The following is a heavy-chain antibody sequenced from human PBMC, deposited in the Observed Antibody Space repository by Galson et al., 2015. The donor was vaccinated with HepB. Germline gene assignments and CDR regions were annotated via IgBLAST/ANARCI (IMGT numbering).Heavy chain of an antibody. Sequence: SLRLSCAASGFTFSSYSMNWVRQAPGKGLEWVSSISSSSSYIYYADSVKGRFTISRDNAKNSLYLQMNSLRAEDTAVYYCASGGLWFGELLFPVDYWGQGTLVTVSS. CDR1: GFTFSSYS. V-gene: IGHV3-21*01. D-gene: IGHD3-10*01. CDR2: ISSSSSYI. J-gene: IGHJ4*02. CDR3: ASGGLWFGELLFPVDY.